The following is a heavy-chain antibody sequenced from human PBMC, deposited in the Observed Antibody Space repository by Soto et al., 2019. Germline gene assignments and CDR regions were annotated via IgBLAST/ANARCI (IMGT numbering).Heavy chain of an antibody. CDR3: ARGGHVVVVPAALDY. J-gene: IGHJ4*02. D-gene: IGHD2-21*02. CDR1: GDTFTDYY. V-gene: IGHV1-46*01. Sequence: QVQLMQSGAKVKKPGASVKVSCKASGDTFTDYYIHWVRQAPGQGLEWMGTVNPSGGHTTYAQHCLGRVSISRDTSTSTLYMELTSLTSDDTAIYYCARGGHVVVVPAALDYWGQGTLVTVSS. CDR2: VNPSGGHT.